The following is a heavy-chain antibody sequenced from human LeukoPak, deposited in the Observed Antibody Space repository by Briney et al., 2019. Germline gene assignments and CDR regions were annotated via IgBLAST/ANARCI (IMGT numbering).Heavy chain of an antibody. Sequence: SETLSLTCTVSGGSISSYYWSWIRQPPGKGLEWIGEINHSGSTNYNPSLKSRVTISVDTSKNQFSLKLSSVTAADTAVYYCASDTVADYWGQGTLVTVSS. CDR2: INHSGST. D-gene: IGHD4-23*01. CDR1: GGSISSYY. J-gene: IGHJ4*02. V-gene: IGHV4-34*01. CDR3: ASDTVADY.